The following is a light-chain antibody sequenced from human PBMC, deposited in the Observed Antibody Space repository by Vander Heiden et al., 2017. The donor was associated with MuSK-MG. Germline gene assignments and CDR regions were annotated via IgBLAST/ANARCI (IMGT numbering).Light chain of an antibody. CDR3: AAWDDTLTPRPDG. CDR1: RSNIGSNY. J-gene: IGLJ1*01. V-gene: IGLV1-47*01. Sequence: QSVLTQPPSASGAPGQRVTISCSGSRSNIGSNYVYWYQQLPGTAPKLLISRDRHRPSGVPDRFSGSKCGTSAYLDIRGLRSDDETDYYGAAWDDTLTPRPDGCGTGTKVT. CDR2: RDR.